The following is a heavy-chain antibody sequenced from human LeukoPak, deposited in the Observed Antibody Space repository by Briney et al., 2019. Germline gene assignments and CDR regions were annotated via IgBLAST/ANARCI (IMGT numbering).Heavy chain of an antibody. CDR3: AKVPCSTTTCYSCYMDV. V-gene: IGHV3-30*02. D-gene: IGHD2/OR15-2a*01. J-gene: IGHJ6*03. Sequence: PGGSLRLSCAASGFRFSNYGMHWVRQAPGKGLEWVAFIRYDGSNKYYGDSVKDRFSISRDNSKNTLYLQMNSLRAEDTAVYYCAKVPCSTTTCYSCYMDVWAKGTTVTVSS. CDR2: IRYDGSNK. CDR1: GFRFSNYG.